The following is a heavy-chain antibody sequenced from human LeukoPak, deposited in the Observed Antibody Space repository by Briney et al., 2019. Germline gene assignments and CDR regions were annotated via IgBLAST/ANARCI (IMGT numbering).Heavy chain of an antibody. J-gene: IGHJ4*02. CDR2: ISAYNGNT. CDR1: GYTFTSYG. V-gene: IGHV1-18*01. D-gene: IGHD3-9*01. Sequence: ASVKVSCXASGYTFTSYGISWVRLAPGQGLEWMGWISAYNGNTNYAQKLQGRVTMTTDTSTSTAYMELRSLRSDDTAVSYCARERKSILTDYWGQGTLVTVSS. CDR3: ARERKSILTDY.